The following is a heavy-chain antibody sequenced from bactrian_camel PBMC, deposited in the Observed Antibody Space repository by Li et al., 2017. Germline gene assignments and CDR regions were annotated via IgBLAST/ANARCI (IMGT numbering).Heavy chain of an antibody. CDR3: VRDSGPYGGTWSFGY. Sequence: VQLVESGGGLVQPGGSLKLSCAASGFTFSKYDMNWVRQRPGKGLEWVSFINSGGGNSYYADSVKGRFTVSRDDAKNTVYLQQSSLSPEDTAVYYCVRDSGPYGGTWSFGYWGQGTQVTVS. J-gene: IGHJ6*01. V-gene: IGHV3S40*01. CDR1: GFTFSKYD. CDR2: INSGGGNS. D-gene: IGHD6*01.